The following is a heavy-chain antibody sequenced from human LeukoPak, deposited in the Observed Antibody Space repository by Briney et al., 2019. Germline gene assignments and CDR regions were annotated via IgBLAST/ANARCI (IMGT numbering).Heavy chain of an antibody. D-gene: IGHD3-3*01. J-gene: IGHJ4*02. CDR3: ARGLAIFGVVIPTFFDS. CDR2: INPNSGGT. CDR1: GYIFTGYY. V-gene: IGHV1-2*02. Sequence: ASVKVSCKASGYIFTGYYIHWVRQAPGQGLEWMGWINPNSGGTDYAQKVQGRVIMTRDTSITTAYMELNSLISEDTAVYYCARGLAIFGVVIPTFFDSWGQGTLVTVSS.